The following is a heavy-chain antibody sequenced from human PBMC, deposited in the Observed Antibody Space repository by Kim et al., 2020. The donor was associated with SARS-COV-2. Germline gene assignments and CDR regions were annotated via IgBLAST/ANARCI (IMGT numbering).Heavy chain of an antibody. CDR2: ISGSGGST. CDR3: AKIQSRGIAAAPRAAFDI. Sequence: GGSLRLSCAASGFTFSSYAMSWVRQAPGKGLEWVSAISGSGGSTYYADSVKGRLTISRDNSKNTLYLQMNSLRAEDTAVYYCAKIQSRGIAAAPRAAFDIWGQGTMVTVSS. CDR1: GFTFSSYA. D-gene: IGHD6-13*01. J-gene: IGHJ3*02. V-gene: IGHV3-23*01.